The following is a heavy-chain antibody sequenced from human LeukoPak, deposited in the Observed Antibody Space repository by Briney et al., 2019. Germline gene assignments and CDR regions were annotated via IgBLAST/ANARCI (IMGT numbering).Heavy chain of an antibody. CDR1: GGTFSSYA. D-gene: IGHD3-22*01. V-gene: IGHV1-69*04. CDR3: ARELINFASGYYSTYYYYGMDA. Sequence: ASVKVSCKASGGTFSSYAISWVRPAPGQGLEWMGRIIPILGIANYAQKFQGRVTITADKSTSTAYMELSSLRSEDTAVYYCARELINFASGYYSTYYYYGMDAWGQGTTVTVSS. J-gene: IGHJ6*02. CDR2: IIPILGIA.